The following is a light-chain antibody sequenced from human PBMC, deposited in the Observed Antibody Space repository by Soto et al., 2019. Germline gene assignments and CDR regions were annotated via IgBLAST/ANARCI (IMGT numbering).Light chain of an antibody. CDR2: DVS. J-gene: IGLJ2*01. CDR1: SSDVGGYNY. Sequence: QSVLTQPASVSGSPGQSITISCTGTSSDVGGYNYVSWYQQHPGKAPKLMISDVSNRPSGVSNRFSGSKSGNTASLTISGLQAEDEAHYYCSSYTGSSTPLVFGGGTKVTVL. CDR3: SSYTGSSTPLV. V-gene: IGLV2-14*01.